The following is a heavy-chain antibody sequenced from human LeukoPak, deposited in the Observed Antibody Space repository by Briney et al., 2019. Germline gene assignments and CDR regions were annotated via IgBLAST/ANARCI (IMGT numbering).Heavy chain of an antibody. CDR3: ARYSLNWDAFDI. CDR1: GGSISSGSYY. V-gene: IGHV4-61*02. D-gene: IGHD7-27*01. Sequence: SETLSLTCTVSGGSISSGSYYWSWLRQPAGKGLEWIGRIYTSGSTNYNPSLKSRVTISVDTSKNQFSLKLSSVTTADTAVYYCARYSLNWDAFDIWGQGTMVTVSS. J-gene: IGHJ3*02. CDR2: IYTSGST.